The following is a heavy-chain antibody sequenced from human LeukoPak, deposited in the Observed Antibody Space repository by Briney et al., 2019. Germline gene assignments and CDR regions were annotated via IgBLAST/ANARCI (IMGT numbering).Heavy chain of an antibody. CDR3: AREASGWYYFDY. CDR2: ISDSGGNT. Sequence: GGSLRLSCAASGFTFGSYAMSWVRQAPGQGLEWVATISDSGGNTYYADSVKGRFTISRDNFKNTLYLQMDFLRAEDTAVYYCAREASGWYYFDYWGQGTLVTVSS. CDR1: GFTFGSYA. J-gene: IGHJ4*02. V-gene: IGHV3-23*01. D-gene: IGHD6-19*01.